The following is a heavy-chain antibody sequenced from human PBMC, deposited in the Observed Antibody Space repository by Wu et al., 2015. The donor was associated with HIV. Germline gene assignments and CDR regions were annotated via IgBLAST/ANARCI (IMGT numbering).Heavy chain of an antibody. J-gene: IGHJ6*02. D-gene: IGHD2/OR15-2a*01. CDR1: EAPSASML. CDR3: GGSPKIVYYYYFMDV. V-gene: IGHV1-69*14. Sequence: QVQLVQSGGCGEEAWVLGEGLPARLLEAPSASMLSVGCDRPLDKVLSGWEGSSLFLGATNYAQKFQGKVTFTADKSTSTVYMELTSLRSEDTALYFCGGSPKIVYYYYFMDVWGQGTTVTVSS. CDR2: SSLFLGAT.